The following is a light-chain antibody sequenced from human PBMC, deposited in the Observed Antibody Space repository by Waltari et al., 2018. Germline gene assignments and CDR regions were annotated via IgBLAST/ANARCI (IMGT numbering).Light chain of an antibody. CDR3: HQYFAPPYT. Sequence: DIVMTQSPDSLTVSLAERAATNCRSRHLLLYDSNNKNYLSWYQQKPGQAPKLLIYWASTRDSGVPDRFSGSGSETDFTLTISSLQAEDVAVYHCHQYFAPPYTFGRGTKLEIK. J-gene: IGKJ2*01. V-gene: IGKV4-1*01. CDR2: WAS. CDR1: HLLLYDSNNKNY.